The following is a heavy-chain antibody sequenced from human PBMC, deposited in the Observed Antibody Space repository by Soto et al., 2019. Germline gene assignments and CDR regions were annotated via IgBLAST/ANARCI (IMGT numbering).Heavy chain of an antibody. CDR1: SRSFSGYF. CDR2: INHSGST. CDR3: ARGWGRIWDY. J-gene: IGHJ4*02. D-gene: IGHD7-27*01. Sequence: SETLSLTCAAYSRSFSGYFWSWIRQPPGKGLECIGEINHSGSTNYNPSLKSRVTISVDTSKNQFSLKLRSVTAADTAVYYCARGWGRIWDYWGQGTLVTVS. V-gene: IGHV4-34*01.